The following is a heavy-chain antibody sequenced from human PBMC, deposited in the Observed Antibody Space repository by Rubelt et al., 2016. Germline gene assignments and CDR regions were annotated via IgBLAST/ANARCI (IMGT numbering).Heavy chain of an antibody. CDR2: IVVGSGNT. V-gene: IGHV1-58*02. Sequence: QLVQSGAEVKKPGASVKVSCKASGYTFTSYGISWVRQAPGQGLEWIGWIVVGSGNTNYAQKFQERVTITRDMSTSTAYMELSSLRSEDTAVYYCAADSGYGPSMDVWGQGTTVTVSS. CDR1: GYTFTSYG. CDR3: AADSGYGPSMDV. D-gene: IGHD5-12*01. J-gene: IGHJ6*02.